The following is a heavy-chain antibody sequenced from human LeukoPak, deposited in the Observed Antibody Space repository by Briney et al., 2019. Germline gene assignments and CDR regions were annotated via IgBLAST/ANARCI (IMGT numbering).Heavy chain of an antibody. CDR2: IYSGGST. V-gene: IGHV3-53*01. D-gene: IGHD5-18*01. CDR1: GFTVSSDY. Sequence: GGSLRLSCAASGFTVSSDYMTWVRQAPGKGLEWVSVIYSGGSTYYADSVKGRFTISRDNSKNTVYLQLNNLRVEDTAVYYCARYHTALNYWGQGTLVTVSS. CDR3: ARYHTALNY. J-gene: IGHJ4*02.